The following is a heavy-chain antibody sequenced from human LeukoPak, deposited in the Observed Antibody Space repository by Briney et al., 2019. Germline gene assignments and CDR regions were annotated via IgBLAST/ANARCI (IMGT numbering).Heavy chain of an antibody. V-gene: IGHV3-23*01. Sequence: PGGSLRLSCTASGFTFSSYWMTWVRQAPGRGLEWVSAISGSDDNTYYADSVKGRFTVSRDNAKNTLYVQMKSLRAEDTAVYYCAKAPYSGYDYYYYMDVWGKGTTVTISS. J-gene: IGHJ6*03. D-gene: IGHD1-26*01. CDR3: AKAPYSGYDYYYYMDV. CDR1: GFTFSSYW. CDR2: ISGSDDNT.